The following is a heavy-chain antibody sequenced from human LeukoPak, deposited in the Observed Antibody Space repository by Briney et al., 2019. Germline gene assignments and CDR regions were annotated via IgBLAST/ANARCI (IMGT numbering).Heavy chain of an antibody. J-gene: IGHJ4*02. CDR1: GFTVSSNY. CDR3: AGGSGGGLRDPHDY. D-gene: IGHD1-26*01. V-gene: IGHV3-66*01. CDR2: IYSSRGT. Sequence: GGSLRLSCAASGFTVSSNYMSWVRQAPGKGLEWVSIIYSSRGTNYADSVKGRFTISRDNSKNTLYLQMNSLRAEDTAVYYCAGGSGGGLRDPHDYWGQGTLVIVSS.